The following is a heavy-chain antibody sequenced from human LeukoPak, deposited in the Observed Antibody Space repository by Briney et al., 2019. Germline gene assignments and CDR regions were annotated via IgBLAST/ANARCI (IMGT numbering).Heavy chain of an antibody. CDR1: GFTFDDYG. V-gene: IGHV3-20*04. J-gene: IGHJ5*02. CDR3: ARGNRYSGGWGYALDP. D-gene: IGHD6-19*01. CDR2: INWNGGST. Sequence: PGGSLRLSCAASGFTFDDYGMSWVRQAPGKGLEWVSGINWNGGSTGYADSVKGRFTISRDNAKNSLYLQMNSLRAEDTALYYCARGNRYSGGWGYALDPWGQGTLVTVSS.